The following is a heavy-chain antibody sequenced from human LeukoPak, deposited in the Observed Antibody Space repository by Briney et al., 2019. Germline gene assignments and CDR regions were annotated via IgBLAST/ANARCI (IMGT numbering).Heavy chain of an antibody. D-gene: IGHD2-2*01. V-gene: IGHV4-4*07. CDR3: ATGVVPAAMDEYYYYYGMDV. J-gene: IGHJ6*02. CDR2: IYTSGST. Sequence: PSETLSLTCTVSGGSISSYYWSWIRQPAGKGLEWIGRIYTSGSTNHNPSLKSRVTMSVDTSKNQFSLKLSSVTAADTAVYYCATGVVPAAMDEYYYYYGMDVWGQGTTVTVSS. CDR1: GGSISSYY.